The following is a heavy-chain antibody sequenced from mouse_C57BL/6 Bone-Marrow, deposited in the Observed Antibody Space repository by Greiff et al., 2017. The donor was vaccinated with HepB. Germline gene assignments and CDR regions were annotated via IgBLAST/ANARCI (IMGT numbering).Heavy chain of an antibody. J-gene: IGHJ3*01. CDR1: GYTFTSYW. Sequence: VQLQQSGAELVRPGTSVKLSCKASGYTFTSYWMHWVKQRPGQGLEWIGVIDPSDSYTNYNQKFKGKATLTVDTSSSTAYMQLSSLTSEDSAVYYCARGERSFAYWGQGTLVTVSA. V-gene: IGHV1-59*01. CDR2: IDPSDSYT. CDR3: ARGERSFAY. D-gene: IGHD1-1*01.